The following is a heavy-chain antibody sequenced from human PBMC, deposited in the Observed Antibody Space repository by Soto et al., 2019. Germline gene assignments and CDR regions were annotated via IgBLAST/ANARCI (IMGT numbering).Heavy chain of an antibody. J-gene: IGHJ5*02. D-gene: IGHD6-13*01. V-gene: IGHV3-74*01. CDR2: INSDVSST. Sequence: EVQLVESGGGLVQPGGSLRLSCAASGFTFSSYWMHWVRQAPGKGLVWVSRINSDVSSTSYADSVKGRFTISRDNAKNPLDLQMNSLRAEDTAVYYWASFRSSWTHNWFDPWGQGTLVTVSS. CDR3: ASFRSSWTHNWFDP. CDR1: GFTFSSYW.